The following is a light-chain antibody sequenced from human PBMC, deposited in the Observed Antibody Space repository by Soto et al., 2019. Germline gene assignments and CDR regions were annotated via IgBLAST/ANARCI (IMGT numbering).Light chain of an antibody. CDR3: QQSYSTPWT. Sequence: EIVLTQSPATLSLSPGERATLSCRASQSLSTYLAWYQQKPGQAPRLLIYDASNRATGIPARISGSGSGTDFTLTISSLEPEDFATYYCQQSYSTPWTFGQGTKVEIK. J-gene: IGKJ1*01. CDR1: QSLSTY. CDR2: DAS. V-gene: IGKV3-11*01.